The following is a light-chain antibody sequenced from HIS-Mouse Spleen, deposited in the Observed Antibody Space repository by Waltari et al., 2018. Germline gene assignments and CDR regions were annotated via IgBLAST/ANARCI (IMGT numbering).Light chain of an antibody. CDR1: VLPHKY. V-gene: IGLV3-27*01. CDR3: YSAADNSGV. CDR2: KDS. J-gene: IGLJ2*01. Sequence: SYELTQPSSVSVSPGQTARLTCSGDVLPHKYARWFQQKPGQAPVLVIYKDSERPSGIPERFSGSSSGTTVTLTISGAQVEDEADYYCYSAADNSGVFGGGTKLTVL.